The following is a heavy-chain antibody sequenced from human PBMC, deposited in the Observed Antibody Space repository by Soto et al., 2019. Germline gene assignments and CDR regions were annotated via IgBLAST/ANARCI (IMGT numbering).Heavy chain of an antibody. Sequence: EVSLVESGGGLVQPGGSLRLSCSTSGFTFSRFWMNWVRQAPGKGLMWVSHISPDGSNKAYADFVKGRFSISRDDSKGTLYLEMNSLRAEDTARYYCVRDGESVLPYASWGQGALVTVSS. V-gene: IGHV3-74*01. CDR3: VRDGESVLPYAS. CDR2: ISPDGSNK. CDR1: GFTFSRFW. D-gene: IGHD2-2*01. J-gene: IGHJ5*02.